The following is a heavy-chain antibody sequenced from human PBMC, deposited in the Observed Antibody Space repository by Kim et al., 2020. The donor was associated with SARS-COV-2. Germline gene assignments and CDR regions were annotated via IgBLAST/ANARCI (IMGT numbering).Heavy chain of an antibody. CDR2: IWYDGSNK. Sequence: GGSLRLSCAASGFTFSSYGMHWVRQAPGKGLEWLAVIWYDGSNKYYADSVKGRFTISRDNSKNTLYLQMNSLRAEDTAVYYCAREAGVMAGGGMDVWGQGTTVTVSS. J-gene: IGHJ6*02. V-gene: IGHV3-33*01. D-gene: IGHD3-16*01. CDR3: AREAGVMAGGGMDV. CDR1: GFTFSSYG.